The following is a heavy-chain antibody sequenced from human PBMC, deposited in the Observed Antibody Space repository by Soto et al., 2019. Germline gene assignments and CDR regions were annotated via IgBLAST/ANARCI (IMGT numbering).Heavy chain of an antibody. CDR1: GFTFSSYW. V-gene: IGHV3-7*01. J-gene: IGHJ4*02. CDR3: ARESEDLTSNFDY. CDR2: IKQDGSEI. Sequence: GSLRLSCAASGFTFSSYWMSWVRQAPGKGLEWVANIKQDGSEINYVDSVKGRFTISRDNAKNSLYLQMNSLRAEDTAVYYCARESEDLTSNFDYWGQGTLVTVSS.